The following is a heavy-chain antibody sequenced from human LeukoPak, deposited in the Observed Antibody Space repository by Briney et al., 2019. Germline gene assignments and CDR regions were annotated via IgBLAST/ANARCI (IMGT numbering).Heavy chain of an antibody. CDR1: GFIFSNYE. V-gene: IGHV3-48*03. D-gene: IGHD1-26*01. Sequence: GGSLRLSCAASGFIFSNYEINWVRQAPGEGLEWISYISTSGNDIYYADSVKGRFTISRDNAKNSLYLQLNSLRADDTAVYYCARGAQWVLDYWGQGTQVTVSS. CDR2: ISTSGNDI. J-gene: IGHJ4*02. CDR3: ARGAQWVLDY.